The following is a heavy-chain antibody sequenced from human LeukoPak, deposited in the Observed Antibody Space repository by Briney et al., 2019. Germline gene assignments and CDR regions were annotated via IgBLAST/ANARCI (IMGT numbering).Heavy chain of an antibody. CDR2: IYYSGNT. D-gene: IGHD3-3*02. CDR1: GGSISSGGNY. V-gene: IGHV4-31*03. J-gene: IGHJ4*02. Sequence: SERLSLTCTVSGGSISSGGNYWIWIRQHPGKGLEWIGYIYYSGNTFYNPSLKSRVTLSVDTSKNQFSLNLSSVTAADTAVYFCARDSMRIYLDYWVQETLVTVPS. CDR3: ARDSMRIYLDY.